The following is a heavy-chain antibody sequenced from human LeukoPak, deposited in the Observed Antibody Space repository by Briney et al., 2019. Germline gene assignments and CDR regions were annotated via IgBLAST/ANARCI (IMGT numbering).Heavy chain of an antibody. CDR1: GFTFSSYW. CDR3: AREALYYYDSSGYYYYYYGMDV. Sequence: GGSLRLSCAASGFTFSSYWMSWVRQAPGKGLEWVANIKQDGSEKYYVDSVKGRFTISRDNAKNSLYLQMSSLRAEDTAVYYCAREALYYYDSSGYYYYYYGMDVWSQGTTVTVSS. J-gene: IGHJ6*02. V-gene: IGHV3-7*01. CDR2: IKQDGSEK. D-gene: IGHD3-22*01.